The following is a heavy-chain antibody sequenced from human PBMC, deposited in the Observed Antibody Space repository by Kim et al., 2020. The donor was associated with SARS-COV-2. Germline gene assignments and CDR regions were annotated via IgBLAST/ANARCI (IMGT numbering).Heavy chain of an antibody. D-gene: IGHD2-2*02. CDR1: GGSISSYY. Sequence: SETLSLTCTVSGGSISSYYWSWIRQPPGKGLEWIGYIYYSGSTNYNPSLKSRVTISVDTSKNQFSLKLSSVTAADTAVYYCAIIRGGYCSSTSCYTGAFDIWGQGTMVTVSS. CDR2: IYYSGST. V-gene: IGHV4-59*01. CDR3: AIIRGGYCSSTSCYTGAFDI. J-gene: IGHJ3*02.